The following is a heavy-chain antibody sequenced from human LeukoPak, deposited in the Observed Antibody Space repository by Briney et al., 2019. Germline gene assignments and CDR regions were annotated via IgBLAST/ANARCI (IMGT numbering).Heavy chain of an antibody. CDR3: ARLRHYYGSGSLSWFDP. J-gene: IGHJ5*02. CDR1: GGSFSGYY. CDR2: INHSGST. D-gene: IGHD3-10*01. V-gene: IGHV4-34*01. Sequence: SETLSLTCAVYGGSFSGYYWSWIRQPPGKGLEWIGEINHSGSTNYNPSLKSRVTISVDTSKNQFSLKLSSVTAADTAVYYCARLRHYYGSGSLSWFDPWGQGTLVTVSS.